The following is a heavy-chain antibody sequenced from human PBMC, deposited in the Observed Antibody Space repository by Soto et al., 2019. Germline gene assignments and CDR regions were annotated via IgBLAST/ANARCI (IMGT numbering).Heavy chain of an antibody. Sequence: SETLSLTCSASGGSITSSSHFWGWVRQPPGKGLKWIGTIYFTGNTYYTPSLKSRLTMSIDTSKNEFSLRLNSVTAADTAVYYCAGQTFTIAAASYGRSNWFDVWGPATLVTVSA. D-gene: IGHD6-25*01. CDR3: AGQTFTIAAASYGRSNWFDV. V-gene: IGHV4-39*01. J-gene: IGHJ5*02. CDR1: GGSITSSSHF. CDR2: IYFTGNT.